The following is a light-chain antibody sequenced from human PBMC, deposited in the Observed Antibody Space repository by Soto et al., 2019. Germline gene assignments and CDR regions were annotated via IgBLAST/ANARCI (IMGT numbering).Light chain of an antibody. CDR3: SSHTTYSTRI. J-gene: IGLJ1*01. CDR1: SSDIGSYNY. Sequence: QSALTQAASVSRSPGQSIAISCTGTSSDIGSYNYVSWYQQHPGKAPKPIIHEVSNRPSGISDHFSGSKSGNTASLTISGLQADDEADYYCSSHTTYSTRIFGTGTKVTVL. V-gene: IGLV2-14*01. CDR2: EVS.